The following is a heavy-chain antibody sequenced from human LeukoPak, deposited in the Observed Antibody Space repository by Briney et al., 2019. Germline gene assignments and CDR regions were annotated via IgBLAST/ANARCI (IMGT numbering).Heavy chain of an antibody. J-gene: IGHJ4*02. Sequence: SGGSLRLSCAASGFTFNTYTMYWVRQAPGKGLEWVSGISNSGGSTYYADSVKGRFTISRDNSKNTLYLQMNSLRAEDTAVYYCAKGCSSTSCYYALDYWGQGTLVTVSS. CDR1: GFTFNTYT. D-gene: IGHD2-2*01. CDR2: ISNSGGST. V-gene: IGHV3-23*01. CDR3: AKGCSSTSCYYALDY.